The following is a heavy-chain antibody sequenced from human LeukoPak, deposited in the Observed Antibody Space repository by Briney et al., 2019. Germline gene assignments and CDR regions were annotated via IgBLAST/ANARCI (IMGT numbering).Heavy chain of an antibody. D-gene: IGHD2-2*03. CDR3: ARDSDWILFDY. CDR1: GFTFNTDW. Sequence: GGSLRLSCAASGFTFNTDWMHSVRQAPGKGLGWVARVNREGTTTAYADSVKGRFIISRDHSKNTLYLQMNNLRAEDTAVYYCARDSDWILFDYWGQGTPVTVSS. CDR2: VNREGTTT. J-gene: IGHJ4*02. V-gene: IGHV3-74*03.